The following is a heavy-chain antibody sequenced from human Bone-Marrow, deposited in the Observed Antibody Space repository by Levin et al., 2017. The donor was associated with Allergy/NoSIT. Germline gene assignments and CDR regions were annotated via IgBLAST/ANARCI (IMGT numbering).Heavy chain of an antibody. V-gene: IGHV4-39*07. CDR2: IYYIGNT. D-gene: IGHD1-14*01. Sequence: SEALSLTCTVSGGSISRSPYYWVWIRQPPGKGLEWIGSIYYIGNTYYNPSLKSRATISVDTSKNLFSLKLSSVTAADTAVYYCAREGTPQSWDYWGQGTLVIVSS. CDR3: AREGTPQSWDY. CDR1: GGSISRSPYY. J-gene: IGHJ4*01.